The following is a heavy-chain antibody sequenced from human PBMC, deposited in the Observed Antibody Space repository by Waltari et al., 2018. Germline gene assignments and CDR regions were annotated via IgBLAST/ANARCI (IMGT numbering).Heavy chain of an antibody. D-gene: IGHD2-8*01. V-gene: IGHV4-61*02. CDR2: VYTRGNT. Sequence: QVQLQESGTGLVTPSQTLSLTCTVSGGSISSGTYWWAWIRQPAGKGLECVGRVYTRGNTDYSPSLTSRATISLDTSKNQFSLELRSVTAADTAVYYCARGRVEDANNFDPWGQGTLVIVSS. CDR3: ARGRVEDANNFDP. CDR1: GGSISSGTYW. J-gene: IGHJ5*02.